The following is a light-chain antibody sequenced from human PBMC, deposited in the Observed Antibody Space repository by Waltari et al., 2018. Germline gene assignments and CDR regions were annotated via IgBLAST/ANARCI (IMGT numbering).Light chain of an antibody. CDR1: QSVFYSSNNENY. V-gene: IGKV4-1*01. CDR2: WAS. CDR3: QQYYNTPLT. Sequence: DIVMTQSPDSLAVSLGARATINSKSSQSVFYSSNNENYLDWYQQKPGQPPKLLIIWASTRESGVPDRFSGSGSGTDFTLTISSLQAEDVAVYYCQQYYNTPLTFGQGTKVEIK. J-gene: IGKJ1*01.